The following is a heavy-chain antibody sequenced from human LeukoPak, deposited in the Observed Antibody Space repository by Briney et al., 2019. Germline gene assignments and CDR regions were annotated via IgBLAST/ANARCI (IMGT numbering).Heavy chain of an antibody. Sequence: PGGSLRLSCAASGFTVSSNYMSWVRQAPGKGLEWVSVIYSGGSTYYADSVKGRFTLSRDNSKNTLYLQMNSLRAEDTAVYYCARQRYNWNDLSYYYYMDVWGKGTTVTVSS. CDR3: ARQRYNWNDLSYYYYMDV. J-gene: IGHJ6*03. D-gene: IGHD1-20*01. CDR2: IYSGGST. V-gene: IGHV3-53*01. CDR1: GFTVSSNY.